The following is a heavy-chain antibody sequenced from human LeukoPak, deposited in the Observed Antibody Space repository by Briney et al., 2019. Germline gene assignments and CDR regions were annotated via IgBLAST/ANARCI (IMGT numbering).Heavy chain of an antibody. CDR2: IIPIFGTA. D-gene: IGHD3-3*01. V-gene: IGHV1-69*13. CDR3: ASRRITIFGVVMDV. Sequence: GASVKVSCKAPGGTFSSYAISWVRQAPGQGLEWIGGIIPIFGTANYAQKFQGRVTITADESTSTAYMELSSLRSEDTAVYYCASRRITIFGVVMDVWGKGTTVTVSS. CDR1: GGTFSSYA. J-gene: IGHJ6*04.